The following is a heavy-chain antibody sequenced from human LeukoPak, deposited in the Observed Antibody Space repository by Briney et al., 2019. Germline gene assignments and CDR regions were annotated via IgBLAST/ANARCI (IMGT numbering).Heavy chain of an antibody. CDR1: GGSVSSGSSY. CDR2: IYYSGRT. D-gene: IGHD3-10*01. V-gene: IGHV4-61*01. Sequence: SETLSLTCTVSGGSVSSGSSYWSWIRQPPGKGLEWIVYIYYSGRTYYNPSLKSRAAISVDTSENQFSLKLTSLTAADTAVYYCARAVATYYGSGSYYFDYWGQGTLVTVSS. CDR3: ARAVATYYGSGSYYFDY. J-gene: IGHJ4*02.